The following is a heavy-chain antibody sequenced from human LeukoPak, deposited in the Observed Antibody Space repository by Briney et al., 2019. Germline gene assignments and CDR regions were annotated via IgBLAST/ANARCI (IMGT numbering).Heavy chain of an antibody. V-gene: IGHV3-30*18. J-gene: IGHJ6*02. Sequence: PGRSLRLSCAASGFTFSSYGMHWVRQAPGKGLEWVAVISYVGSNKYYADSVKGRFTISRDNSKNTLYLQMNSLRAEDTAVYYCAKDPDSPVGDYYYYGMDVWGQGTTVTVSS. CDR1: GFTFSSYG. D-gene: IGHD2-15*01. CDR3: AKDPDSPVGDYYYYGMDV. CDR2: ISYVGSNK.